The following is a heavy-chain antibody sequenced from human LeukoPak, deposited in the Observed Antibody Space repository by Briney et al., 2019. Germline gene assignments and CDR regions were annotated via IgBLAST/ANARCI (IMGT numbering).Heavy chain of an antibody. Sequence: ASVKVSCKASGYTFTSYAMNWVRQAPGQGLEWMGWINTYTGTPTYAQGFTGRFVFSLDSSVSTAYLQINSLKAEDIAVYYCVRQYSGYESLYFDSWGQGTLVTVSS. J-gene: IGHJ4*02. D-gene: IGHD5-12*01. CDR1: GYTFTSYA. V-gene: IGHV7-4-1*02. CDR3: VRQYSGYESLYFDS. CDR2: INTYTGTP.